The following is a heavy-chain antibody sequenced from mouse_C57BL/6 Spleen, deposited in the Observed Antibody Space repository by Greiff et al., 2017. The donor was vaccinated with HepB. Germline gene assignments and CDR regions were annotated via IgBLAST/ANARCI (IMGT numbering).Heavy chain of an antibody. V-gene: IGHV1-59*01. J-gene: IGHJ2*01. CDR3: ARGGYDGYYRFDY. Sequence: VQLQQPGAELVRPGTSVKLSCKASGYTFTSYWMHWVKQRPGQGLEWIGVIDPSDSYTNYNQKFKGKATLTVDTSSSTAYMQLSSLTSEDSAVYYCARGGYDGYYRFDYWGQGTTLTVSS. D-gene: IGHD2-3*01. CDR2: IDPSDSYT. CDR1: GYTFTSYW.